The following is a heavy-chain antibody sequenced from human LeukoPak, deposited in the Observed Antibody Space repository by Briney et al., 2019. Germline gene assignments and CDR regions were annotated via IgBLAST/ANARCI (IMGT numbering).Heavy chain of an antibody. Sequence: SVKVSFKASGGTFSSYAISWVRQAPGQGLEWMGGIIPIFGTANYSQKFQGRGTITTDESKSTANIELRSLRSEDTAVYYCAIKGLTGTLDYWGQGTLVTVSS. CDR3: AIKGLTGTLDY. CDR1: GGTFSSYA. CDR2: IIPIFGTA. V-gene: IGHV1-69*05. J-gene: IGHJ4*02. D-gene: IGHD1-1*01.